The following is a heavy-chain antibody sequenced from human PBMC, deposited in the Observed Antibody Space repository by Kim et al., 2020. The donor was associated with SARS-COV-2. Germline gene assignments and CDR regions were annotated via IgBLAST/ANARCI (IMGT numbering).Heavy chain of an antibody. CDR2: IGTAGDT. J-gene: IGHJ6*02. CDR3: ARGLYYYGSGLKYGMDV. V-gene: IGHV3-13*01. Sequence: GGSLRLSCAASGFTFSSYDMHWVRQATGKGLEWVSAIGTAGDTYYPGSVKGRFTISRENAKNSLYLQMNSLRAGDTAVYYCARGLYYYGSGLKYGMDVWGPGTTVTVSS. D-gene: IGHD3-10*01. CDR1: GFTFSSYD.